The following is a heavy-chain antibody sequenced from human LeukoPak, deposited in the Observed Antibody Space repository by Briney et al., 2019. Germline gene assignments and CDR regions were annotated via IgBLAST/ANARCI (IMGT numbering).Heavy chain of an antibody. D-gene: IGHD3-22*01. CDR1: GGSFSGYF. Sequence: SETLSLTCAVYGGSFSGYFWTWIRQPPGKGLEWIGEINHSGSTNYNPSLKSRVTRSVDTSKNQFSLKLTSVTAADTAVYYCARRSKDSSGYYYFYYWGQGTLVTVSS. V-gene: IGHV4-34*01. CDR3: ARRSKDSSGYYYFYY. CDR2: INHSGST. J-gene: IGHJ4*02.